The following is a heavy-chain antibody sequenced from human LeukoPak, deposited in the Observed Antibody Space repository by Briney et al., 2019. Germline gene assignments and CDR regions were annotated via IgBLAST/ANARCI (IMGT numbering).Heavy chain of an antibody. CDR1: GYTLTDTGTT. J-gene: IGHJ4*02. V-gene: IGHV1-24*01. CDR2: SDPEDHTI. Sequence: ASVKVSCKVSGYTLTDTGTTMHWVRQAPGRGLEWVGGSDPEDHTIIYAQKFQGRVTMTEDTTTETAYMELSSLRSEDTAVYYCAADLGQLLTFWGQGTLVTVSS. CDR3: AADLGQLLTF. D-gene: IGHD2-2*01.